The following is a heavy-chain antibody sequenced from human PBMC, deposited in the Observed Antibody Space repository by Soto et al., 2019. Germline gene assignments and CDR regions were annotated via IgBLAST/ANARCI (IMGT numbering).Heavy chain of an antibody. V-gene: IGHV1-69*01. CDR2: IIPIFGTA. CDR1: GGTFSSYA. D-gene: IGHD3-22*01. CDR3: ARDYYDSSGLPPYYYGMDV. J-gene: IGHJ6*02. Sequence: QVQLVQSGAEVKKPGSSVKVSCKASGGTFSSYAISWVRQAPGQGLEWMGGIIPIFGTANYAQKFQGRVTITADESTSTVYMELSSLRSEDTAVYYCARDYYDSSGLPPYYYGMDVWGQGTTVTVSS.